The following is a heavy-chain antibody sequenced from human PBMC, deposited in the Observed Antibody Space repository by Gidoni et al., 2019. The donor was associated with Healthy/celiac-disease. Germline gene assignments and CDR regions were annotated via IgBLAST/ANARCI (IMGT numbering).Heavy chain of an antibody. CDR1: GFTFWSYA. Sequence: EVQLLESGGGLVQPGGSLRPSCRGSGFTFWSYALGWVRQAPGKGLEWVSGISASGSSTYYADSAKGRFTISRDISKNTLSLQMNSLRAEDTAVYYCAKAGGRDYYYYGMDVWGQGTTVTVSS. CDR3: AKAGGRDYYYYGMDV. D-gene: IGHD6-25*01. V-gene: IGHV3-23*01. J-gene: IGHJ6*02. CDR2: ISASGSST.